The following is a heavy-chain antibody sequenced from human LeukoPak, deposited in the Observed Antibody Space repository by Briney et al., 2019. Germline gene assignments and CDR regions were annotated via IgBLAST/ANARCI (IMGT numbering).Heavy chain of an antibody. CDR1: GGSISGSSYY. D-gene: IGHD2-21*02. J-gene: IGHJ4*02. CDR3: ARDGGDKQFDY. Sequence: PSETLSLTCTISGGSISGSSYYWGWIRQPPGKGLEWIGSIYYSGSTYYNPSLKSRVTISVDTSKNQFSLKLSSVTAPDTAVYYCARDGGDKQFDYWGQGTLVTVSS. CDR2: IYYSGST. V-gene: IGHV4-39*07.